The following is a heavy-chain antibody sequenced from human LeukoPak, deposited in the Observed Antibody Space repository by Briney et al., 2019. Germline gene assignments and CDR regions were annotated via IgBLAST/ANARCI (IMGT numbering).Heavy chain of an antibody. J-gene: IGHJ5*02. Sequence: GGSLRLSCAASGFTFSSYWMHWVRQAPGKGLVWVSVIYSGGSTYYADSVKGRFTISRDNSKNTLYLQMNSLRAEDTAVYYCARDIDTWGQGTLVTVSS. CDR3: ARDIDT. CDR2: IYSGGST. CDR1: GFTFSSYW. D-gene: IGHD3-16*02. V-gene: IGHV3-53*01.